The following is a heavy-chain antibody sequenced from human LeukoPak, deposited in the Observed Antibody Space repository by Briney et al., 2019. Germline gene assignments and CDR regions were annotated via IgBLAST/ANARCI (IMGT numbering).Heavy chain of an antibody. V-gene: IGHV3-30*18. CDR2: ISYDGSNK. CDR3: AKDPSGVYDSSGYYYGRWAFDI. D-gene: IGHD3-22*01. Sequence: PGRSLRLSCAASGFTFSGYGMHWVRQAPGKGLEWVAVISYDGSNKYYADSVKGRFTISRDNSKNTLYLQMNSLRAEDTAVYYCAKDPSGVYDSSGYYYGRWAFDIWGQGTMVTVSS. J-gene: IGHJ3*02. CDR1: GFTFSGYG.